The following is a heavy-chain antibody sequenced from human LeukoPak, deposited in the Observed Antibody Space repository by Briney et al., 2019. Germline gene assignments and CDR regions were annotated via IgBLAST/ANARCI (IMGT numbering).Heavy chain of an antibody. V-gene: IGHV3-30*01. J-gene: IGHJ4*02. CDR1: GFTFSSYA. CDR3: ARGAVAEYYFDY. D-gene: IGHD2-15*01. Sequence: GRSLRLSCAASGFTFSSYAMHWVRQAPGKGLEWVAVISYDGSNKYYADSVKGRFTISRDNSKNTLYLQMNCLRAEDTPGDYCARGAVAEYYFDYWGQGTLVTVSS. CDR2: ISYDGSNK.